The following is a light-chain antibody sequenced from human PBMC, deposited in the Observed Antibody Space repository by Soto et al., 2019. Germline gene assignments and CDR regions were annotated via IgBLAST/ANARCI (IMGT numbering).Light chain of an antibody. V-gene: IGKV3-20*01. CDR1: RSLSSDY. J-gene: IGKJ1*01. Sequence: IVLMPSPDTLSLSPGERATLSCRASRSLSSDYLAWYQQKPGQAPRLLFYHASRRATGTPDRFSVSGSGTDFTLTISRLEPGDFAVYYCQQYGDSPRSCGQGTKGDIK. CDR2: HAS. CDR3: QQYGDSPRS.